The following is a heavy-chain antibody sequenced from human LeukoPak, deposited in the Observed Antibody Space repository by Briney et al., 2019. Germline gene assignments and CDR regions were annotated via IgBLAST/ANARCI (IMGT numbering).Heavy chain of an antibody. V-gene: IGHV3-30*18. CDR3: AKVRQLLLPHYYYYYGMDV. CDR2: ISYDGSNK. Sequence: SGGSLRLSCVVSGFTFSSYGMHWVRQAPGKGLEWVAVISYDGSNKYYADSVKGRFTISRDNSKNTLYLQMNSLRAEDTAVYYCAKVRQLLLPHYYYYYGMDVWGQGTTVTVSS. CDR1: GFTFSSYG. D-gene: IGHD2-2*01. J-gene: IGHJ6*02.